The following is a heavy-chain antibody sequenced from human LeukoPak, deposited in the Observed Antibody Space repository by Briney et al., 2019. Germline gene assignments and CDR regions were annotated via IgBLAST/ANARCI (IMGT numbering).Heavy chain of an antibody. CDR1: GFTFSTYG. J-gene: IGHJ4*02. CDR2: ISYDGNNK. D-gene: IGHD1/OR15-1a*01. Sequence: PGRSLRLSCAASGFTFSTYGMHWVRQAPGKGLEWVAIISYDGNNKYYAASVKGRFTISGDNSKNTLFLQMNSLGADDTAVYYCVRSWGTTDYWGQGTLVTVSS. V-gene: IGHV3-30*03. CDR3: VRSWGTTDY.